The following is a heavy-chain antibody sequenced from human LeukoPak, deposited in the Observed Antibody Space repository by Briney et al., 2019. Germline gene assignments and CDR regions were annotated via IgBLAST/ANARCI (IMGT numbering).Heavy chain of an antibody. CDR3: AGDRGLTAYYFDF. Sequence: GGSLRLSCVASGFTFDDHAMHWVRQAPGKGLEWVSGVTWSSGTRGYADSVKGRFTISRDNARNSLYPQMNSLRAEDTALYYCAGDRGLTAYYFDFWGQGTLVTVSS. CDR2: VTWSSGTR. CDR1: GFTFDDHA. J-gene: IGHJ4*02. V-gene: IGHV3-9*01. D-gene: IGHD3-10*01.